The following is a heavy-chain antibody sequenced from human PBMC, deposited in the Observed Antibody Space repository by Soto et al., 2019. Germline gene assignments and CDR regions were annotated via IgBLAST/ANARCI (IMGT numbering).Heavy chain of an antibody. D-gene: IGHD1-1*01. J-gene: IGHJ6*03. V-gene: IGHV3-73*01. CDR3: MPEPTYHMDV. CDR2: VGSKSHNYAT. Sequence: GGSLRLSCAASGLTFSGSAMHWVRQASGKGLEWVGRVGSKSHNYATTYAASVEGRFTISKDDSKDTAYLQMNSLKNEDTAVYYCMPEPTYHMDVWGKGTTVTVSS. CDR1: GLTFSGSA.